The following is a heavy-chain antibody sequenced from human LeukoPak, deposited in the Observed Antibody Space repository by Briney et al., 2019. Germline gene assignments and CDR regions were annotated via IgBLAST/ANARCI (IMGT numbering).Heavy chain of an antibody. CDR3: ARAYSGSYYADAFDI. Sequence: PSETLSLTCTVSGGSISGYYWSWIRQPPGKGLEWIGYIYYSGSTNYNPSLKSRVTISVDTSKNQFSLKLSSVTAADTAVYYCARAYSGSYYADAFDIWGQGTMVTVSS. D-gene: IGHD1-26*01. J-gene: IGHJ3*02. CDR2: IYYSGST. CDR1: GGSISGYY. V-gene: IGHV4-59*01.